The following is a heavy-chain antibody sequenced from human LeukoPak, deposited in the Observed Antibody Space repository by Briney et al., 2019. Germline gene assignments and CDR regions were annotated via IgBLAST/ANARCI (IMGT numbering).Heavy chain of an antibody. V-gene: IGHV4-39*02. J-gene: IGHJ4*02. CDR3: AREFDY. CDR1: GGSISSSSYF. Sequence: SETLSLTCTVSGGSISSSSYFWGWIRQPPGKGLEWIGSLYYSGSTYYNPSLKSRVTISVDTSKNQFSLKLSSVTAADTAVYYCAREFDYWGQGTLVTVSS. CDR2: LYYSGST.